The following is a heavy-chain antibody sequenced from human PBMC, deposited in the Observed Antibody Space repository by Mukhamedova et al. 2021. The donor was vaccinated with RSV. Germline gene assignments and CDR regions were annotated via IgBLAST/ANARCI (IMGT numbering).Heavy chain of an antibody. D-gene: IGHD6-19*01. CDR3: SRGNQWLVNAHIDY. V-gene: IGHV3-49*02. J-gene: IGHJ4*02. Sequence: RVHGGTTEDAASVKGRFTISRDDSKSIAYLQMNSLKTEDTAMYYCSRGNQWLVNAHIDYWGQGTPVTVSS. CDR2: RVHGGTT.